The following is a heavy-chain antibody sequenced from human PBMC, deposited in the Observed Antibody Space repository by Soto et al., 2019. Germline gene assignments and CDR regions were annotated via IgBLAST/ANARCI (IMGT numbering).Heavy chain of an antibody. J-gene: IGHJ3*02. CDR3: AGGITIFGVVSDAFDI. Sequence: PGGSLRLSCAASGFTFSGYSMNWVRQAPGKGLEWVSGISWNSSSIGYADSVKGRFTISRDNAKNSLYLQMNSLRAEDTALYYCAGGITIFGVVSDAFDIWGQGTMVTVSS. V-gene: IGHV3-9*01. CDR2: ISWNSSSI. D-gene: IGHD3-3*01. CDR1: GFTFSGYS.